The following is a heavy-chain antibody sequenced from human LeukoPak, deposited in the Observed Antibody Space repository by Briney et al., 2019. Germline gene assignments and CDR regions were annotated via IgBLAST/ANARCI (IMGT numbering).Heavy chain of an antibody. CDR2: IKQDGTQK. J-gene: IGHJ3*02. V-gene: IGHV3-7*05. CDR1: GFTFSNYW. Sequence: GGSLRLSCAASGFTFSNYWMSWVRQAPGKGLEWVADIKQDGTQKYYVDSVEGRFTISRDNAKNSLYLQMNGLRVEDTAVYYCARDCGSDCSQAFDIWGQGTMVTVSS. D-gene: IGHD2-21*02. CDR3: ARDCGSDCSQAFDI.